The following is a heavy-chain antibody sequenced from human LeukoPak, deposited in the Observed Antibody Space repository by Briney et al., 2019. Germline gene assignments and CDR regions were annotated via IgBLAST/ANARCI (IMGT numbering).Heavy chain of an antibody. Sequence: GGSLTLSCAASGFTFSSYSMNWVRQAPGKGLEWVSFISSSSRYIYFADSVKGRFTISRDNAKNSVYLQMNSLRPEDTAVYFCARDRHVPGLYYYYMDVWGKGTTVTVSS. CDR1: GFTFSSYS. CDR3: ARDRHVPGLYYYYMDV. D-gene: IGHD6-6*01. CDR2: ISSSSRYI. V-gene: IGHV3-21*01. J-gene: IGHJ6*03.